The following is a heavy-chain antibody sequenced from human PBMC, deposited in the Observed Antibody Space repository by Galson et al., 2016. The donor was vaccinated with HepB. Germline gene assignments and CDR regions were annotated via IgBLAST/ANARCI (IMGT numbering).Heavy chain of an antibody. Sequence: SLRLSCAGSGFTFNRYAMNWVRQAPGKGLEWISLISDNGHATYYADPVRGRFSIARDTSKNTLYLQMNSLGADDTAVYYCAKCPPGTRGSLDSWGQGTLVTVSS. CDR2: ISDNGHAT. CDR1: GFTFNRYA. CDR3: AKCPPGTRGSLDS. D-gene: IGHD1-14*01. J-gene: IGHJ4*02. V-gene: IGHV3-23*01.